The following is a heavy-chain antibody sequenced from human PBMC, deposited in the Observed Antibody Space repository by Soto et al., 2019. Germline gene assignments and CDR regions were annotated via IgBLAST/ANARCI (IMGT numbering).Heavy chain of an antibody. V-gene: IGHV3-7*01. CDR1: GLSFSAYC. CDR2: MKQDGSEE. D-gene: IGHD3-16*01. J-gene: IGHJ4*02. CDR3: ATDRGTY. Sequence: EVQLVESGGGLVQPGGSLRLSCAAFGLSFSAYCVGWVRQAPGKGLEWVANMKQDGSEEYYVDSVKGRFTIFRDNAKNSLYLQMYSLRTDDTAVYYCATDRGTYWGQGTLVTVSS.